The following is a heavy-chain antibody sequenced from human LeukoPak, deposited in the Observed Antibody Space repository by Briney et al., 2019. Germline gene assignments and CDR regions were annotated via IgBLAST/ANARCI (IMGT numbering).Heavy chain of an antibody. CDR1: GYTFTTYY. Sequence: EASVKVSCKASGYTFTTYYMHWVRQAPGQGLEWMGIINPSSGSTTYAQSSQGRVTMTRDTSTTTVYMELSSLRSEDTAVYYCARGRIPATRSYFDYWGQGTLVTVSS. CDR2: INPSSGST. V-gene: IGHV1-46*01. J-gene: IGHJ4*02. CDR3: ARGRIPATRSYFDY. D-gene: IGHD6-13*01.